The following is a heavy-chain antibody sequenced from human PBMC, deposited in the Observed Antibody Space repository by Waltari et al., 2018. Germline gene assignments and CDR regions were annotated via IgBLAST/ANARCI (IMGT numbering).Heavy chain of an antibody. D-gene: IGHD6-13*01. V-gene: IGHV3-23*01. CDR1: GFSLSNYA. CDR2: ISGRGGNL. Sequence: EVQLLESGGGLVQPGGSLRLSCAASGFSLSNYAMTWVRQAPGKGLEGVSPISGRGGNLYYADSVGGRFTISRDNPKNTVYLQMNSLRAEDTAVYYCAKMGMGGSSWYFDNWGQGALVTVSS. CDR3: AKMGMGGSSWYFDN. J-gene: IGHJ4*02.